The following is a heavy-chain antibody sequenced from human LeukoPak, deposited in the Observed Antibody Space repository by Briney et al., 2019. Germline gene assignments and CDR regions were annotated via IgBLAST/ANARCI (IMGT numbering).Heavy chain of an antibody. CDR3: TTGERRFDSSGDYPYYFDS. CDR2: IKSKADDGTI. J-gene: IGHJ4*01. V-gene: IGHV3-15*01. D-gene: IGHD3-22*01. Sequence: KPGRSLRLTCAESGFTFSNYGMHWVRQAAGKGLEWVGRIKSKADDGTIDYAAPVKGRFTISRDESKNTLYLQMNSLKTEDTAVYYCTTGERRFDSSGDYPYYFDSRGQGTLVTVSS. CDR1: GFTFSNYG.